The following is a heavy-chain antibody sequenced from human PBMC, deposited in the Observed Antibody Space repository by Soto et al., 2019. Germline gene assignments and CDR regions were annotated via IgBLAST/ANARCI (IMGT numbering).Heavy chain of an antibody. CDR2: IYTRGST. V-gene: IGHV4-4*07. D-gene: IGHD1-26*01. J-gene: IGHJ3*02. Sequence: SETLSLTCTVSGGSIKNYYWSWIRQSAGKALEWIGRIYTRGSTKYNPSLKSRVTMSVDTSKNQFSLKLNSVSAADTAVYFCARDLLIVGATDEFDNWGQGTMVTVSS. CDR1: GGSIKNYY. CDR3: ARDLLIVGATDEFDN.